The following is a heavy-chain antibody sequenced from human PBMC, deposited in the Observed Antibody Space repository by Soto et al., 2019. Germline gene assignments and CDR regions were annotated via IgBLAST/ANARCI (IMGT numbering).Heavy chain of an antibody. V-gene: IGHV3-30*18. D-gene: IGHD6-6*01. CDR1: GFTFSSYG. CDR2: ISYDGSNK. CDR3: AKDRREAARPRYGMDV. Sequence: QVQLVESGGGVFQPGRSLRLSCAASGFTFSSYGLHGVRQVPGKGLEWVAVISYDGSNKYYADSVKGRFTISRDNSKNTLYLQMNSLRAEDTAVYYCAKDRREAARPRYGMDVWGQETTVTVSS. J-gene: IGHJ6*02.